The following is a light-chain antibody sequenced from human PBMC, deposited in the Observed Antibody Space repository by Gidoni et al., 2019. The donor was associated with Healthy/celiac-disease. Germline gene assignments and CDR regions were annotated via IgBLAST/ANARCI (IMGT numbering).Light chain of an antibody. Sequence: DIQMTHSPSSLSAFVGDRVTITCQASQDISNYLNWYQQKPGKAPKLLIYDASNLETGVPSRFSGSGSGTDFTFTISSLQPEDIATYYCQQYDNLPLTFGGGTKVEIK. J-gene: IGKJ4*01. CDR1: QDISNY. CDR2: DAS. CDR3: QQYDNLPLT. V-gene: IGKV1-33*01.